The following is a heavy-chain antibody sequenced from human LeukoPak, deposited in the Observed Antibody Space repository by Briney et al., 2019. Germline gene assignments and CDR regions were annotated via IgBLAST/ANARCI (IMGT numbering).Heavy chain of an antibody. CDR3: ARHSTNLIRVDY. D-gene: IGHD2-8*01. Sequence: SETLSLTCTVSGGSISSSSYYWGWIRQPPGKGLEWIGSIYYSGSTYYNPSLKSRVTISVDTSKNQFSLKLSSVTAADTAVYYCARHSTNLIRVDYWGQGTLVTVSS. V-gene: IGHV4-39*01. CDR1: GGSISSSSYY. CDR2: IYYSGST. J-gene: IGHJ4*02.